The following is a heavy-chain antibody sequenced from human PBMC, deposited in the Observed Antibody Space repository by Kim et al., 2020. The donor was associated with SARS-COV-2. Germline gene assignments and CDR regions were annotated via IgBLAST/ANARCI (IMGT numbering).Heavy chain of an antibody. Sequence: GGSLRLSCTASGFTFSSYSMNWVRQAPGKGLQWVSSISSSTYIYYADSVKGRFTISRDNTKNSLFLQMSTLGAEDTAVYYCARISSPEIAVAGTMGDAFDIWGQGTMVTVSS. CDR2: ISSSTYI. J-gene: IGHJ3*02. CDR1: GFTFSSYS. CDR3: ARISSPEIAVAGTMGDAFDI. D-gene: IGHD6-19*01. V-gene: IGHV3-21*01.